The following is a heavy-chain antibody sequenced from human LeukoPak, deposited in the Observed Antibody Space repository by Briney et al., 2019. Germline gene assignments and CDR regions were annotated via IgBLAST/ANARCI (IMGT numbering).Heavy chain of an antibody. J-gene: IGHJ3*02. D-gene: IGHD4-17*01. CDR2: IYYSGST. CDR3: ARWKKPSLHAYGGYAFDI. Sequence: SETLSLTGTVSGGSISSYYWSWIRQPPGKGLEWIGYIYYSGSTNYNPSLKSRVTISVDTSKNQFSLKLSSVTAADTAVYYCARWKKPSLHAYGGYAFDIWGQGTMVTVSS. CDR1: GGSISSYY. V-gene: IGHV4-59*01.